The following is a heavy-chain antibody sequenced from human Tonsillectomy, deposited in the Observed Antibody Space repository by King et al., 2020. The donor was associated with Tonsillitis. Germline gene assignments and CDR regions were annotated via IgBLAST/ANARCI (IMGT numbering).Heavy chain of an antibody. CDR3: AREGGDYGDYFDY. Sequence: VQLVESGGGLVKPGGSLRLSCAASGFTFSTYSMNWVRQAPGKGLEWVSSISSSSSYIYYADSVKGRFTTSRDNAKNSLYLQMNSLRAEDTAVYYCAREGGDYGDYFDYWGQGTLVTVSS. CDR2: ISSSSSYI. D-gene: IGHD4-17*01. CDR1: GFTFSTYS. J-gene: IGHJ4*02. V-gene: IGHV3-21*01.